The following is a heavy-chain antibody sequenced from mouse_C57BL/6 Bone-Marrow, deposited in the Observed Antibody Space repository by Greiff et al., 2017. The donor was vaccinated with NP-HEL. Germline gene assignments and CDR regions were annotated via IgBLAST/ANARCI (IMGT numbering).Heavy chain of an antibody. J-gene: IGHJ4*01. Sequence: QVQLQQPGAELVMPGASVKLSCKASGYTFTSYWMHWVKQRPGQGLEWIGEIDPSDSYTNYNQKFKGKSTLTVDKSSSTAYMQLSSLTSEDSAVYYCARGEEHYYAMDYWGQGTSVTVSS. CDR3: ARGEEHYYAMDY. CDR1: GYTFTSYW. V-gene: IGHV1-69*01. CDR2: IDPSDSYT.